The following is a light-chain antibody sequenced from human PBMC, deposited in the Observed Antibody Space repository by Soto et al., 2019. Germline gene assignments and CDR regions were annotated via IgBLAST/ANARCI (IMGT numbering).Light chain of an antibody. V-gene: IGKV3-20*01. Sequence: EIVLTQSPGTLSLSPGERATLSCRASQSVSSTYLAWYQQKPGQAPRLLIYGTSSRATGIPDRFSGSGSGRDFILTISRVEPEDFAVYYCQQYGRSPYTFGQGTKLEIK. CDR3: QQYGRSPYT. CDR1: QSVSSTY. CDR2: GTS. J-gene: IGKJ2*01.